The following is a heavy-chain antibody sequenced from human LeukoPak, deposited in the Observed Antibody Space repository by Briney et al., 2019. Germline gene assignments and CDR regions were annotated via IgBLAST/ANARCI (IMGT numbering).Heavy chain of an antibody. CDR3: AREDSAGLWFGELLHLDY. J-gene: IGHJ4*02. Sequence: GGSLRLSCAASGFTFSNAWMSWVRQAPGKGLEWVSYISSSGSTIYYADSVKGRFTISRDNAKNSLYLQMNSLRAEDTAVYYCAREDSAGLWFGELLHLDYWGQGTLVTVSS. V-gene: IGHV3-11*01. CDR1: GFTFSNAW. CDR2: ISSSGSTI. D-gene: IGHD3-10*01.